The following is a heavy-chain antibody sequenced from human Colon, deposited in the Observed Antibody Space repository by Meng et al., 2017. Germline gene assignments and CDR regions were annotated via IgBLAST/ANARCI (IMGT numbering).Heavy chain of an antibody. CDR2: VSHTGST. CDR3: ARGSGTLRHFDY. Sequence: QVQLQESGPGLVKPSHTLSLTCTVSGGSISNGFFFWSWIRQHPLKGLEWIGSVSHTGSTSYNPSIQSLVTISRDTPKNQFSLNLTSVTAADTAVYFCARGSGTLRHFDYWGQGTLVTVSS. V-gene: IGHV4-31*01. D-gene: IGHD1-26*01. J-gene: IGHJ4*02. CDR1: GGSISNGFFF.